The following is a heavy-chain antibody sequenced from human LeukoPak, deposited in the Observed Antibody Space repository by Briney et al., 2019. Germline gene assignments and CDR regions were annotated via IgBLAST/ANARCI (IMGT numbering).Heavy chain of an antibody. J-gene: IGHJ4*02. D-gene: IGHD6-19*01. CDR1: GGSFSGYY. CDR2: INHSGST. V-gene: IGHV4-34*01. CDR3: AGVFPRIAVASYNDY. Sequence: PSETLSLTCAVYGGSFSGYYWSWIRQPPGKGLEWIGEINHSGSTNYNPSLKSQVTISVDTSKNQFSLKLSSVTAADTAVYYCAGVFPRIAVASYNDYWGQGTLVTVSS.